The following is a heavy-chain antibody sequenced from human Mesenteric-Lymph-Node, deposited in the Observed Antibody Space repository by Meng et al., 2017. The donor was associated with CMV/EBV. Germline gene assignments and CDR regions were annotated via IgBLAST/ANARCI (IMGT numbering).Heavy chain of an antibody. CDR2: IYYSGST. V-gene: IGHV4-30-4*08. D-gene: IGHD3-3*01. CDR1: GGSISSGDYY. CDR3: ARGTRFLEWQGDAFDI. Sequence: SETLSLTCTVSGGSISSGDYYWSWIRQPPGKGLEWIGYIYYSGSTYYNPSLKSRVTISVDTSKNQFSLKLSSVTAADTAVYYCARGTRFLEWQGDAFDIWGQGTMVTVSS. J-gene: IGHJ3*02.